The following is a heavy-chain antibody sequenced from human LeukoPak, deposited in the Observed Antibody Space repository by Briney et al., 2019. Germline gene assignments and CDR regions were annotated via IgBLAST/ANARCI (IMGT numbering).Heavy chain of an antibody. V-gene: IGHV1-46*01. Sequence: ASVKVSCKASGYTFTNYYMHWVRQAPGQGLEWMGLINPTGSSTNYAQKFRGRVTMTRDTSTTTVYMELSSLRSEDTAVYYCARALGAAAANNQNWGQGTLVTVSS. CDR2: INPTGSST. CDR3: ARALGAAAANNQN. CDR1: GYTFTNYY. D-gene: IGHD6-13*01. J-gene: IGHJ1*01.